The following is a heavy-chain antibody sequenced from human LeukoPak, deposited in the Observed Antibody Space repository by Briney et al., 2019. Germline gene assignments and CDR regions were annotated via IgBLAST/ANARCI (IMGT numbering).Heavy chain of an antibody. J-gene: IGHJ3*02. CDR1: GFTFGDYA. CDR3: AKASTSYGYKDDAFDI. D-gene: IGHD3-16*01. CDR2: ISWDSRTI. Sequence: GGSLRLSCAASGFTFGDYAMNWGRQAPGKGLEWVSGISWDSRTINYADSVRGRFTISRDNAKSSLYLQMNSLRPEDKALYYCAKASTSYGYKDDAFDIWGQGTMVTVSS. V-gene: IGHV3-9*01.